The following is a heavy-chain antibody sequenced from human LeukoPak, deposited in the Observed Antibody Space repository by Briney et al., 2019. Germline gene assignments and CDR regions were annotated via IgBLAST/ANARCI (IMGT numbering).Heavy chain of an antibody. CDR2: IIPIFGTA. CDR3: ARDSGRLGYCSGGSCYWSAFDI. V-gene: IGHV1-69*05. CDR1: GGTFSSYA. Sequence: SVKVSCKASGGTFSSYAISWVRQAPGQGLEWMGGIIPIFGTANYAQKFQGRVTITTDESTSTAYMELSSLRSEGTAVYYCARDSGRLGYCSGGSCYWSAFDIWGQGTMVTVSS. J-gene: IGHJ3*02. D-gene: IGHD2-15*01.